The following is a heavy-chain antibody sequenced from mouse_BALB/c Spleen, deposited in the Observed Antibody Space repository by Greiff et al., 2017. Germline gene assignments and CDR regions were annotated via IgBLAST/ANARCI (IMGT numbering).Heavy chain of an antibody. CDR2: IYPGNSDT. CDR3: TRTPPTVVARGYAMDY. Sequence: VQLQQSGTVLARPGASVKMSCKASGYTFTSYWMHWVKQRPGQGLEWIGAIYPGNSDTSYNQKFKGKAKLTAVTSTSTAYMELSSLTNEDSAVYYCTRTPPTVVARGYAMDYWGQGTSVTVSS. V-gene: IGHV1-5*01. J-gene: IGHJ4*01. D-gene: IGHD1-1*01. CDR1: GYTFTSYW.